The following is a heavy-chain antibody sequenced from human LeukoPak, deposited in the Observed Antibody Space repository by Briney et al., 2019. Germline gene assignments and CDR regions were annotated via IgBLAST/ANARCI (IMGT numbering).Heavy chain of an antibody. V-gene: IGHV3-11*04. D-gene: IGHD3-10*01. CDR2: ISSSGSTI. CDR1: GSTFSDYY. Sequence: GGSLRLSCAASGSTFSDYYMSWIRQAPGKGLEWVSYISSSGSTIYYADSVKGRFTISRDNAKNSLYLQMNSLRAEDTAVYYCARADYYGSGSYYNPGDYWGQGTLVTVSS. CDR3: ARADYYGSGSYYNPGDY. J-gene: IGHJ4*02.